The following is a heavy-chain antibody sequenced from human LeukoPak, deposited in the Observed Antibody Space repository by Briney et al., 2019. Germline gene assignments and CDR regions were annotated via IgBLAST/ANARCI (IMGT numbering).Heavy chain of an antibody. CDR3: ARQHWPDKFVDF. V-gene: IGHV1-2*02. Sequence: ASVRVSCKGSGNTFSGSYVHWMRQAPDQGLEWMGWYDPNSAGTNTNYAQKFQDRVTFTRDASVSAACMELSRLTTDDTAVYYCARQHWPDKFVDFWGQGTLVTVSS. J-gene: IGHJ4*02. CDR2: YDPNSAGTNT. D-gene: IGHD1-1*01. CDR1: GNTFSGSY.